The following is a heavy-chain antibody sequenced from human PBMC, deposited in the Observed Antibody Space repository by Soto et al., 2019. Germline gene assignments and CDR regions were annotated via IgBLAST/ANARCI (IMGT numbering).Heavy chain of an antibody. CDR3: ARARAPYCSGGSCHPWFDP. J-gene: IGHJ5*02. CDR1: GFTVSSNY. V-gene: IGHV3-53*01. CDR2: IYSGGST. D-gene: IGHD2-15*01. Sequence: PGGSLRLSCAASGFTVSSNYMSWVRQAPGKGLEWVSVIYSGGSTYYADSVKGRFTISRDNSKNTLYLQMNSLRAEDTAVYYCARARAPYCSGGSCHPWFDPWGQGTLVTSPQ.